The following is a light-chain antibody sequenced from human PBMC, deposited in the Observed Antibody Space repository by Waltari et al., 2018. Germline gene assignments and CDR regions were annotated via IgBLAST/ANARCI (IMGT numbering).Light chain of an antibody. CDR2: EGS. V-gene: IGLV2-23*01. CDR3: CSYAGSSTWV. CDR1: SSDVGSYNL. Sequence: QSALTQPASVSVSPGQSITIPCTGTSSDVGSYNLVSWYQQLPGKAPKLIIYEGSKRPSGVFDRFSGSKSGHTASLTISGLQAEDEADYYCCSYAGSSTWVFGGGTKLTVL. J-gene: IGLJ3*02.